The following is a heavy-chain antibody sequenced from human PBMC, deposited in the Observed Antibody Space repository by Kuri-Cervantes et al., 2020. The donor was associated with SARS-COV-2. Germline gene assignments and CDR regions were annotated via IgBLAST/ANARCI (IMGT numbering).Heavy chain of an antibody. Sequence: SETLSLTCTVSGGSISSYYWSWIRQPPGKGLEWIGSIYHSGSTYYNPSLKSRVTISVDTSKNQFSLKLSSVTAADTAVYYCARSGYYSRGVTYYYMDVWDKGTTVTVSS. CDR3: ARSGYYSRGVTYYYMDV. CDR2: IYHSGST. D-gene: IGHD3-22*01. V-gene: IGHV4-59*08. CDR1: GGSISSYY. J-gene: IGHJ6*03.